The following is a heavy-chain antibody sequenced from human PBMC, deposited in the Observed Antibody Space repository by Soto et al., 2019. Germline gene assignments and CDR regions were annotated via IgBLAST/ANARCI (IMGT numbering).Heavy chain of an antibody. CDR3: ATRLFQRAAAMGTDYYYGMDV. J-gene: IGHJ6*02. V-gene: IGHV1-24*01. Sequence: GASVKVSCKVSGYTLTELSMPWVRQAPGKGLGWMGGFDPEDGETIYAQKFQGRVTMTEDTSTDTAYMELSSLRSEDTAVYYCATRLFQRAAAMGTDYYYGMDVWGQGTTVTVSS. CDR1: GYTLTELS. D-gene: IGHD2-2*01. CDR2: FDPEDGET.